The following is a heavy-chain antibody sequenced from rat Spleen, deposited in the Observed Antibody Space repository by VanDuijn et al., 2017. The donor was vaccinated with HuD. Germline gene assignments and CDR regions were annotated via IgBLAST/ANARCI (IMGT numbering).Heavy chain of an antibody. V-gene: IGHV5-36*01. CDR1: GFTFDDYE. CDR3: VTERLGVEG. J-gene: IGHJ2*01. Sequence: EVKLVESGGGLVQPGRSLKLSCAASGFTFDDYEMTWVRQVPKNGLEWVASISWGGTNTYYPDNVKGRVTISRDNAKSALYLQMNNLRSEDTAIYYCVTERLGVEGWGQGVLVTVSS. CDR2: ISWGGTNT. D-gene: IGHD4-3*01.